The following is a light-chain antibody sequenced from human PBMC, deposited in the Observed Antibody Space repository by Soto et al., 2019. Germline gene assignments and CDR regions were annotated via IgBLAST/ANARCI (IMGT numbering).Light chain of an antibody. V-gene: IGKV1-12*01. J-gene: IGKJ4*01. Sequence: DIQMTQSPSFVSASVGDRVTITSRASQGISGWLAWYQHKPGRAPKLLIHAASSLESGVPSRFSGSGSGTDFTLTISSLQPEDFATYYCQQTTSFPLTFGGGTKVEIK. CDR2: AAS. CDR1: QGISGW. CDR3: QQTTSFPLT.